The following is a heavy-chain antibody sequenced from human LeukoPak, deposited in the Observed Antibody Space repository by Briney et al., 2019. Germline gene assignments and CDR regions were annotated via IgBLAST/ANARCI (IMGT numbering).Heavy chain of an antibody. CDR3: ARDGRTLLWFGEFDY. J-gene: IGHJ4*02. Sequence: SETLSLTCTVSGGSISSYYWSWIRQPPGKGLEWIGYIYYSGSTNYNPSLKSRVTISVDTSKNQFSLKLSSVTAADTAVYYCARDGRTLLWFGEFDYWGQGTLVTVSS. CDR1: GGSISSYY. CDR2: IYYSGST. V-gene: IGHV4-59*01. D-gene: IGHD3-10*01.